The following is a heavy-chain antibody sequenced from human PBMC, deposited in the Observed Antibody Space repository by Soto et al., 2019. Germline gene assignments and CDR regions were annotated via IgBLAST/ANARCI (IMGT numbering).Heavy chain of an antibody. CDR3: ARSSHKESWFDP. J-gene: IGHJ5*02. D-gene: IGHD6-19*01. Sequence: IRQTAGKGLEWIGRIHASGNTNYNPSLKSRATLSVDTSKNQFSLKVRSVTAADTAVYYCARSSHKESWFDPWGQGTLVTVSS. CDR2: IHASGNT. V-gene: IGHV4-59*10.